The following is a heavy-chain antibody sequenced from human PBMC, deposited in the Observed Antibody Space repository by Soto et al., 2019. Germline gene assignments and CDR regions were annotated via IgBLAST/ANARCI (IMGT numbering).Heavy chain of an antibody. V-gene: IGHV4-31*03. D-gene: IGHD2-15*01. CDR1: GGSISSGGYY. CDR2: IYYSGST. J-gene: IGHJ5*02. CDR3: ARDSSNGCSGGSCYSINWFDP. Sequence: SETLSLTCTVSGGSISSGGYYWSWIRQHPGKGLEWIGYIYYSGSTYYNPSLKSRVTISVDTSKNKFSLKLSSVTAADTAVYYCARDSSNGCSGGSCYSINWFDPWGQGTLVTVSS.